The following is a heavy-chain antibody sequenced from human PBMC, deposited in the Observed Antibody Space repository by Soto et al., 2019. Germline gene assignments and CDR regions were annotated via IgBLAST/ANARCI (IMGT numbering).Heavy chain of an antibody. CDR2: IYHSGST. V-gene: IGHV4-4*02. J-gene: IGHJ4*02. CDR3: ARDQSLYGDFLAY. CDR1: GGSISSSNW. Sequence: SETLSLTCAVSGGSISSSNWWSWVRQPPGKGLEWIGEIYHSGSTNYNPSLKSRVTISVDKSKNQFSLKLSSVTAADTAVYYCARDQSLYGDFLAYWGQGTLVTV. D-gene: IGHD4-17*01.